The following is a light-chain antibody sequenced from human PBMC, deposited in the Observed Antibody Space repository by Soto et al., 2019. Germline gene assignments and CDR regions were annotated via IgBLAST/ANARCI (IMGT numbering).Light chain of an antibody. CDR2: NNN. J-gene: IGLJ1*01. CDR1: SSNIGSSS. Sequence: QTLLTQPPSASGTPGHTVTIACSGSSSNIGSSSVNWYQQLPGTAPKLLIYNNNQWPSGVPDRFSGSKSGTSASLAISGLQSEDEADYYCAAWDVTLNGLYVFGTGTKVTV. V-gene: IGLV1-44*01. CDR3: AAWDVTLNGLYV.